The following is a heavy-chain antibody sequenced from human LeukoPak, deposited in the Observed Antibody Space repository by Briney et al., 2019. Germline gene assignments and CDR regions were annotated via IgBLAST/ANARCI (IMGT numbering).Heavy chain of an antibody. CDR2: ISWNSGSI. Sequence: GGSLRLSCAASGFTFDDYAMHWVRQAPGRGLEWVSGISWNSGSIGYADSVKGRFTISRDNSKNTLYLQMDSLRGEDTAIYYCAKESSQWLVPYWGRGTLVTVSS. D-gene: IGHD6-19*01. CDR3: AKESSQWLVPY. V-gene: IGHV3-9*01. CDR1: GFTFDDYA. J-gene: IGHJ4*01.